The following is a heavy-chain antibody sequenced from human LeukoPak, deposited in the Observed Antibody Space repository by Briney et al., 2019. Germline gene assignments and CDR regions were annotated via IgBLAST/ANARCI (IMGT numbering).Heavy chain of an antibody. D-gene: IGHD6-19*01. CDR2: AYFRSQWYN. Sequence: TSQTLSLTCAISGDSVSSDRVAWHWIRQSPSRGLEWLGRAYFRSQWYNDYAVSVQSRISINPDTSKNQFSLQLSSVTAEDTAVYYCARSQTTVAFDYWGQGSLVTVSS. CDR3: ARSQTTVAFDY. V-gene: IGHV6-1*01. CDR1: GDSVSSDRVA. J-gene: IGHJ4*02.